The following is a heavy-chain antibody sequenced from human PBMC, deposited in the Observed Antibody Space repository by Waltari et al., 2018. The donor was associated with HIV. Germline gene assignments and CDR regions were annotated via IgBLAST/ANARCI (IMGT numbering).Heavy chain of an antibody. J-gene: IGHJ4*02. D-gene: IGHD3-3*01. Sequence: EVQLVESGGGLVQPGGSLRLSCAASGFTFSNYWMSWVRQAPGQGREWVSNIKQDVSEKYYVDSGKGRFTISRDNDKNSVDLQMSSLRAEDTAVYYCARDGGRRGPFGYWGQGTLVTVSS. V-gene: IGHV3-7*01. CDR3: ARDGGRRGPFGY. CDR1: GFTFSNYW. CDR2: IKQDVSEK.